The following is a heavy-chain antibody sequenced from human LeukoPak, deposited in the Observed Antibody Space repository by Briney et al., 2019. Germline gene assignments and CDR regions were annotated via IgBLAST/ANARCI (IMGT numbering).Heavy chain of an antibody. J-gene: IGHJ4*02. Sequence: SETLSLTCTVSGGSISSYYWSWIRQPAGKGLEWIGRIYTSGSTNYNPSLKSRVTMSVDTSKNQFSLKLSSVTAADTAVYYCARQQERITMIRGPFDYWGQGTLVTVSS. CDR2: IYTSGST. CDR1: GGSISSYY. V-gene: IGHV4-4*07. D-gene: IGHD3-10*01. CDR3: ARQQERITMIRGPFDY.